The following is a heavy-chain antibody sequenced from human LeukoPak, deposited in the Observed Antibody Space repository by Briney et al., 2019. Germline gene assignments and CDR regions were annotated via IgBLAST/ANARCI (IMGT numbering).Heavy chain of an antibody. J-gene: IGHJ2*01. D-gene: IGHD6-19*01. CDR3: ARVPSGWSWYFDL. CDR1: GGTFSSYA. V-gene: IGHV1-69*05. Sequence: SVKVSCKASGGTFSSYAISWVRQAPGQGLEWMGGIIPIFGTANYAQKFQGRVTITTDESASTAYMELSSLRSEDTAVYYCARVPSGWSWYFDLWGRGTLVTVSS. CDR2: IIPIFGTA.